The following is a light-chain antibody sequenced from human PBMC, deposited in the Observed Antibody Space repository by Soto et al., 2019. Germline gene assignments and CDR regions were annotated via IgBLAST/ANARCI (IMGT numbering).Light chain of an antibody. CDR1: QSLLNSNGNSY. J-gene: IGKJ1*01. Sequence: DIVMTQFPLSLPVTPGEPASISCTSSQSLLNSNGNSYLDWYLQKPGQSPQLLIHLGSKRASGVPDRCSASGSGTSFTLKISRVEAEDVGVYYCMQALRNPWTFGQGTKVEIK. V-gene: IGKV2-28*01. CDR2: LGS. CDR3: MQALRNPWT.